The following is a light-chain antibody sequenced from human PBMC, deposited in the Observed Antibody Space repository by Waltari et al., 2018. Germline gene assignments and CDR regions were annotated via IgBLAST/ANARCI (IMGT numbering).Light chain of an antibody. J-gene: IGLJ3*02. CDR3: QSYDGNNQGV. V-gene: IGLV6-57*02. CDR1: GGSIAGTS. Sequence: NFILTQPHSVSESPGKTIIISCTGSGGSIAGTSVQWYQQRPGSAPPTLIYEDSHRPFGGSVRFSGSIDSSVNSASLTISGLSSEDEGVYYCQSYDGNNQGVFGGGTQLTVL. CDR2: EDS.